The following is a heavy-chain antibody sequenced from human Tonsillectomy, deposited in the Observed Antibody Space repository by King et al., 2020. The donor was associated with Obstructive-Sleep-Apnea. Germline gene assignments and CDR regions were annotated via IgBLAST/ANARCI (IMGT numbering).Heavy chain of an antibody. D-gene: IGHD4-17*01. CDR3: ARLSVTLDY. V-gene: IGHV5-51*01. CDR1: GYSFTTYW. CDR2: IYPVGDSDT. J-gene: IGHJ4*02. Sequence: VQLVESGAEVKMPGESLKISCKGSGYSFTTYWIVWVRQMPGQCLEWMGIIYPVGDSDTRYSPSFQGQVTISADKSVHPSYLQWSSLKASDTAMYYCARLSVTLDYWGQGTLVTVSS.